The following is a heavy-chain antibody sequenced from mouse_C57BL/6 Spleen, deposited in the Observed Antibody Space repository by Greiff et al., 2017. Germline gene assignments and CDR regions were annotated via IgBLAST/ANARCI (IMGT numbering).Heavy chain of an antibody. CDR1: GFTFSDYY. CDR2: ISNGGGST. V-gene: IGHV5-12*01. D-gene: IGHD2-3*01. CDR3: ARHEQDGYYYAMDY. Sequence: EVKLVESGGGLVQPGGSLKLSCAASGFTFSDYYMYWVRQTPEKRLEWVAYISNGGGSTYYPDTVKGRFTISTDNAKNTLYLQLSRLKSEDTAMYYCARHEQDGYYYAMDYWGQGTSVTVSS. J-gene: IGHJ4*01.